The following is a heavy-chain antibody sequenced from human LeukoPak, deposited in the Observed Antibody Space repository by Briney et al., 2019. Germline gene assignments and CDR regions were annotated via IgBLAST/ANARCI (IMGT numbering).Heavy chain of an antibody. D-gene: IGHD6-19*01. CDR3: ARDQQWLPLDY. Sequence: SETLSLTCTVSGGSISSYYWSWIRQPPGKGLEWIGYIYYSGSTNYNPSLKSRVTISVDTSKNQFSLKLSSVTAADTAVYYCARDQQWLPLDYWGQGTLVTVSS. CDR1: GGSISSYY. J-gene: IGHJ4*02. V-gene: IGHV4-59*01. CDR2: IYYSGST.